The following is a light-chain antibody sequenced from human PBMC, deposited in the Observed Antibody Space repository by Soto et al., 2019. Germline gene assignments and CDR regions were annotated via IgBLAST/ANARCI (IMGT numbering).Light chain of an antibody. Sequence: QSALTQPASVSGSPGQSITISCTGTSSDVVGYNYVSWYQQHPGKVPKLMIYEVSNRPSGVSNRFSGSKSGNTASLTISGLQAEDEAEYYCSSYTNINTRACVFGTGTKLTVL. CDR2: EVS. CDR1: SSDVVGYNY. V-gene: IGLV2-14*01. CDR3: SSYTNINTRACV. J-gene: IGLJ1*01.